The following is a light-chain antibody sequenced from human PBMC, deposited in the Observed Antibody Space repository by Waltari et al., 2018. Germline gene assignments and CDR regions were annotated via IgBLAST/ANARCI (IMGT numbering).Light chain of an antibody. J-gene: IGKJ1*01. CDR3: QQRSNWHTWT. CDR2: DAS. Sequence: EIVLTQSPATLSLSPGERATLSCRDSQSVSSYLAWYQQKPGQAPRLLIYDASNRANGIPARFSGSGSGTDFTLTISSLEPEDFAVYHCQQRSNWHTWTFGQGTKVEIK. CDR1: QSVSSY. V-gene: IGKV3-11*01.